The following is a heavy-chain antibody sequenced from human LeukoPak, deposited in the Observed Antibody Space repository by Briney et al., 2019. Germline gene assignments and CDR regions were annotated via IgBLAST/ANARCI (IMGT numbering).Heavy chain of an antibody. V-gene: IGHV3-74*01. D-gene: IGHD6-13*01. J-gene: IGHJ4*02. CDR2: ISSDGSDT. CDR1: GFTFSSSW. CDR3: TRAGSSWANDY. Sequence: GGSLRLSCVASGFTFSSSWMYWVRQAPGKGLVWASRISSDGSDTTYADSVKGRFTISRENAKNISYVQMNSLRVEDTAVYYCTRAGSSWANDYWGQGTLVTVSS.